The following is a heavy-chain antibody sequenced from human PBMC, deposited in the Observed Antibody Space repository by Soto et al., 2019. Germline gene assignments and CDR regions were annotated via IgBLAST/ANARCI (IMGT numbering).Heavy chain of an antibody. D-gene: IGHD6-6*01. Sequence: SLRLSCAASGFTLSGYAMDWVRQAPGKGLEYVSGISSNGVGTYYANSVQGRFTISRDNSKNTVYLQMGSLRSEDMAVYYCARRARPDFYYMDVWGKGTMVTVSS. J-gene: IGHJ6*03. CDR2: ISSNGVGT. CDR3: ARRARPDFYYMDV. V-gene: IGHV3-64*01. CDR1: GFTLSGYA.